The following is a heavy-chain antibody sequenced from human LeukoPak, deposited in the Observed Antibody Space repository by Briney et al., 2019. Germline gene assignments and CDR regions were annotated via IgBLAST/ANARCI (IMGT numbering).Heavy chain of an antibody. CDR1: GFTFSSYW. J-gene: IGHJ4*02. CDR2: INSDGSST. V-gene: IGHV3-74*01. CDR3: ARDGDSSGWYYFDY. Sequence: GGSLRLSCAASGFTFSSYWMHWVRQAPGKGLVWVSRINSDGSSTSYANSVKGRFTISRDNAKNTLYLQMNSLRAEDTAVYYCARDGDSSGWYYFDYWGQGTLVTVSS. D-gene: IGHD6-19*01.